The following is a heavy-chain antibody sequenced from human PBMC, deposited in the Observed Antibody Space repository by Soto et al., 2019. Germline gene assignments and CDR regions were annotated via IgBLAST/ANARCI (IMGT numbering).Heavy chain of an antibody. J-gene: IGHJ6*02. V-gene: IGHV4-34*01. CDR1: GGSFSGYQ. D-gene: IGHD3-16*01. CDR2: INHSGST. Sequence: SETLSLTCAVYGGSFSGYQWSWVRQAPGKGLEWIGEINHSGSTNYNPSLKSRVTISIDTSKNQFSLMLTSVTAADTAMYFCARYGEVTPRRYGMDVWGQGTTVTVSS. CDR3: ARYGEVTPRRYGMDV.